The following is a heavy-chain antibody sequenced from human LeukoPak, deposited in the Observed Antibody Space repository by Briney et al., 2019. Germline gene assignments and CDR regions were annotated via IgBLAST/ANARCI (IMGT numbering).Heavy chain of an antibody. V-gene: IGHV3-53*01. Sequence: PGGSLRLSCAASGFTVSSNYMSWVRQAPGKGLEWVSVIYSGDSKYHADSVKGRFTISRDNSKNTLFLQMNTLSAEDTAVYYCARLVGITYFDYWGQGTLVTVSS. CDR1: GFTVSSNY. CDR2: IYSGDSK. J-gene: IGHJ4*02. D-gene: IGHD2-15*01. CDR3: ARLVGITYFDY.